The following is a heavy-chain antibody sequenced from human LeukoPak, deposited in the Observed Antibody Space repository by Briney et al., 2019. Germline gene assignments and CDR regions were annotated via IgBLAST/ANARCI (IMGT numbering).Heavy chain of an antibody. CDR3: ARGASGSSCSGGSCRYFDY. V-gene: IGHV1-8*01. CDR1: GYTFTSYD. Sequence: ASVKVSCKASGYTFTSYDINWVRQATGQGLEWMGWVNPNSGHTGFAQKFQGRVSMTSNTSISTAYMEVRSLRSEDTAVYYCARGASGSSCSGGSCRYFDYWGQGTLVSVSS. CDR2: VNPNSGHT. J-gene: IGHJ4*02. D-gene: IGHD2-15*01.